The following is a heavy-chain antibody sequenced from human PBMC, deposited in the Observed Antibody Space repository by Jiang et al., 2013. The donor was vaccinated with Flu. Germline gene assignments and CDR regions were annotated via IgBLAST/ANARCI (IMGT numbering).Heavy chain of an antibody. J-gene: IGHJ4*02. D-gene: IGHD4-23*01. CDR3: ARARWDY. CDR2: IYYSGST. Sequence: LLKPSETLSLTCTVSGGSISSSSYYWGWICQPPGKGLEWIGSIYYSGSTYYNPSLKSRVTISVDTSKNQFSLKLSSVTAADTAVYYCARARWDYWGQGTLVTVSS. CDR1: GGSISSSSYY. V-gene: IGHV4-39*07.